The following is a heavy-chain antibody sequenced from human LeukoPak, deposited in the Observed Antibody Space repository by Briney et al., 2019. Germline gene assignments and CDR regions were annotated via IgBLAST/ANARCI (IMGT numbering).Heavy chain of an antibody. V-gene: IGHV3-7*03. CDR3: AKANNYYGSGSPID. D-gene: IGHD3-10*01. J-gene: IGHJ4*02. CDR1: GLTFRSYW. CDR2: IKKDGSTK. Sequence: PGGSLRLSCAASGLTFRSYWMSWVRQAPGKGLEWVASIKKDGSTKYYVDSVKGRFTISRDNSKNTLYLQMNSLRAEDTAVYYCAKANNYYGSGSPIDWGQGTLVTVSS.